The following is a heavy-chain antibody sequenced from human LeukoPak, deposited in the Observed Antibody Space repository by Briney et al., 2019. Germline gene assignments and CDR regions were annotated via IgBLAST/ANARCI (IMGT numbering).Heavy chain of an antibody. CDR3: ARSMGISSSSRYYYYYGMDV. CDR1: GFTFSSYD. Sequence: GGSLRLSCAASGFTFSSYDMHWVRQATGKGLEWVSAIGTAGDTYYPGSVKGRFTISRENAKNSLYLQMNRLRAGDTAVYYCARSMGISSSSRYYYYYGMDVWGQGTTVTVSS. V-gene: IGHV3-13*01. CDR2: IGTAGDT. J-gene: IGHJ6*02. D-gene: IGHD6-13*01.